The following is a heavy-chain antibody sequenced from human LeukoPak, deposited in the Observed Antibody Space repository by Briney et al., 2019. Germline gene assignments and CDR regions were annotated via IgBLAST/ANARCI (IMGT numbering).Heavy chain of an antibody. Sequence: PGGSLRLSCVASGFTFSSHAMAWVRQAPGKELEWVSGISGSGGTINYADSVKGRFTISRDNAKNSLYLQMNSLIAEDTAVYYCAKIGRQEFDHWGQGTLVTVSS. J-gene: IGHJ5*02. CDR1: GFTFSSHA. CDR2: ISGSGGTI. V-gene: IGHV3-23*01. CDR3: AKIGRQEFDH.